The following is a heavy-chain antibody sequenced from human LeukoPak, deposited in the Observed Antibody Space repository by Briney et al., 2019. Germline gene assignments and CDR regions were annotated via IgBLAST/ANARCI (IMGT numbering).Heavy chain of an antibody. CDR3: ARRNMNCSGGSCYDFDY. V-gene: IGHV4-34*01. J-gene: IGHJ4*02. CDR1: GGSFSGYY. D-gene: IGHD2-15*01. Sequence: SETLSLTCAIHGGSFSGYYWIWIRKPPGKELEWMGEINHSGSTNYNPSLKSRVTISVDTSKNQFSLKLSSVTAADTAVYYCARRNMNCSGGSCYDFDYWGQGTLVTVSS. CDR2: INHSGST.